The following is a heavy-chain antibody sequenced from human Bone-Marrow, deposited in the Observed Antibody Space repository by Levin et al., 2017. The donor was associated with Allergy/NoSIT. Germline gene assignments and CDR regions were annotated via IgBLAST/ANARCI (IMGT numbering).Heavy chain of an antibody. Sequence: SETLSLTCAVSGGSISSGGYSWSWIRQPPGKGLEWIGYIYHSGSTYYNPSLKSRVTISVDRSKNQFSLKLSSVTAADTAVYYCARGSDYGDYFHFQHWGQGTLVTVSA. CDR3: ARGSDYGDYFHFQH. D-gene: IGHD4-17*01. CDR1: GGSISSGGYS. V-gene: IGHV4-30-2*01. CDR2: IYHSGST. J-gene: IGHJ1*01.